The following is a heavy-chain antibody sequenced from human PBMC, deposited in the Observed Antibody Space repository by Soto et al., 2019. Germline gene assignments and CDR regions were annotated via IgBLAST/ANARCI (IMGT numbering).Heavy chain of an antibody. D-gene: IGHD3-9*01. CDR3: ARGRSSNYDILTGYYIW. CDR1: GGSFSGYC. J-gene: IGHJ4*02. CDR2: INHSGST. V-gene: IGHV4-34*01. Sequence: SETLSLTCAVYGGSFSGYCWSWIRQPPGKGLEWIGEINHSGSTNYNPSLKSRVTISVDTSKNQFSLKLSSVTAADTAVYYCARGRSSNYDILTGYYIWWGQGTLVTVSS.